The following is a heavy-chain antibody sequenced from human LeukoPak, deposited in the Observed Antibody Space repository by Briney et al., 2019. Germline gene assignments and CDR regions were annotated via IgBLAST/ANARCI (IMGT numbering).Heavy chain of an antibody. J-gene: IGHJ6*02. V-gene: IGHV3-7*01. CDR3: ARDLTGPYFYYGMDV. CDR2: INQDGSEE. Sequence: GGSLRLSCAASGFPFSTYWMSWVRQAPGKGLQWVANINQDGSEENSVDSVKGRSTISRDNAKNSLYLQMNSLRGEDTAVYYCARDLTGPYFYYGMDVWGQGTTVTVSS. CDR1: GFPFSTYW.